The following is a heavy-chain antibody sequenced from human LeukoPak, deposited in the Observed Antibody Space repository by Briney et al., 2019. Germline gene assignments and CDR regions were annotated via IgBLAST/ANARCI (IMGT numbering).Heavy chain of an antibody. D-gene: IGHD3-3*01. V-gene: IGHV1-2*02. J-gene: IGHJ4*02. CDR1: GYTFTGYY. Sequence: ASVKVSCKASGYTFTGYYMHWVRQAPGQGLEWMGWINPNSGGTNYAQKFQGRVTMTRDTSISTAYMELSRLRSDDTAVYYCPSTTYYDFWSGGSDYWGQGTLVTVSS. CDR2: INPNSGGT. CDR3: PSTTYYDFWSGGSDY.